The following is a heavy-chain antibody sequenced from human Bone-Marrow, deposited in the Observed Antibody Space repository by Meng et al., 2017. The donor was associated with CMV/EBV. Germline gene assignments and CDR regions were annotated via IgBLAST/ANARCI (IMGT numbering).Heavy chain of an antibody. D-gene: IGHD3-16*01. Sequence: GGSLRLSCAASGFTFDDYGMNWVRQAPGKGLEWVSGINWNGGSTSYADSVKGRFTISRDNSKNTLYLQMNSLRAEDTAVYYCAKGGQGPYPFDIWGQGTMVTVSS. CDR1: GFTFDDYG. V-gene: IGHV3-20*04. CDR3: AKGGQGPYPFDI. J-gene: IGHJ3*02. CDR2: INWNGGST.